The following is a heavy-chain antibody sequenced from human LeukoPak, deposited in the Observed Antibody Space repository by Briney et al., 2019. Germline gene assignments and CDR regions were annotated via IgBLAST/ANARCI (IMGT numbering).Heavy chain of an antibody. D-gene: IGHD3-10*01. Sequence: GGSLRLSCAASGLTLSRYTMNWVRQAPGQGLEWIAYIGTGDSGVSYADSVKGRFTVSRDNAKLYLQMNRLRADDTAFYYCATDPWFPASDGFDHWGPGTLVTVSS. J-gene: IGHJ4*02. CDR1: GLTLSRYT. CDR2: IGTGDSGV. CDR3: ATDPWFPASDGFDH. V-gene: IGHV3-48*04.